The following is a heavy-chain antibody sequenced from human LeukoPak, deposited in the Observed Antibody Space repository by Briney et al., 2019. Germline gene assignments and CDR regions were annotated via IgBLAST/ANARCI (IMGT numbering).Heavy chain of an antibody. J-gene: IGHJ2*01. D-gene: IGHD4-11*01. V-gene: IGHV1-2*02. CDR3: ARDSNDDPVWYFNL. CDR1: GYTFTDYH. Sequence: ASVKVSCKSSGYTFTDYHIHWLRQAPGQGLAWMGWFNLNSGGTYYPQKFQGRVTMIRDTSINIAYMELSRLRSDDTAMYYCARDSNDDPVWYFNLWGRGTLVTVSS. CDR2: FNLNSGGT.